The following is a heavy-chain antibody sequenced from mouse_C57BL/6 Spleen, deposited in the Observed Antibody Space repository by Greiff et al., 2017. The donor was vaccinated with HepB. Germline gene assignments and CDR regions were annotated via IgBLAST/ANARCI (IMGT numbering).Heavy chain of an antibody. Sequence: EVKVEESGGGLVQPGGSMKLSCVASGFTFSNYWMNWVRQSPEKGLEWVAQIRLKSDNYATHYAESVKGRFTISRDDSKSSVYLQMNNLRAEDTGIYYCTGQGDYDAFAYWGQGTLVTVSA. V-gene: IGHV6-3*01. CDR1: GFTFSNYW. CDR3: TGQGDYDAFAY. CDR2: IRLKSDNYAT. D-gene: IGHD2-4*01. J-gene: IGHJ3*01.